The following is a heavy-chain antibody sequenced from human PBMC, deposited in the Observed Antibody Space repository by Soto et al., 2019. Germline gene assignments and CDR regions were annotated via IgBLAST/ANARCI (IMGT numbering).Heavy chain of an antibody. CDR2: IYPGDSDT. CDR1: VYSFTSYW. CDR3: ARHHGSPGSYFGMDV. Sequence: GASLKISCKGSVYSFTSYWINWVRQMPGKGLEWMGIIYPGDSDTRYSPSFQGQVTISADKSINTAYLQWRSLRASDPAVYYCARHHGSPGSYFGMDVWGQGTTVTVSS. D-gene: IGHD6-13*01. J-gene: IGHJ6*02. V-gene: IGHV5-51*01.